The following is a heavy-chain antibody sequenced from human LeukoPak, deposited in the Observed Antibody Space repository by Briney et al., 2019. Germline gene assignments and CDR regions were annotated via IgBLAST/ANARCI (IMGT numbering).Heavy chain of an antibody. CDR3: ARVAWSGTDDY. CDR2: IKQDGSEK. J-gene: IGHJ4*02. Sequence: PGGSLRLSCAASGFTFSSYWMSWVRQAPGKGLEWVANIKQDGSEKYYVDSVKGRFTISRDNAKNSLYLQMNSPRAEDTAVYYCARVAWSGTDDYWGQGTLVTVSS. CDR1: GFTFSSYW. D-gene: IGHD3-3*01. V-gene: IGHV3-7*01.